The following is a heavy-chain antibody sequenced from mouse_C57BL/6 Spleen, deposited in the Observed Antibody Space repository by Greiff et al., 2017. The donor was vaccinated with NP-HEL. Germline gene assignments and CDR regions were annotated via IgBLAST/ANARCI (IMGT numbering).Heavy chain of an antibody. D-gene: IGHD1-1*01. Sequence: QVQLQQPGAELVKPGVSVKLSCKASGYTFTSYWMHWVKQRPGQGLEWIGMIHPNSGSTNYNEKFKSKATLTVDKSSSTAYMQLSSLTSEDSAVYYCARYYYGDYYAMDYWGQGTSVTVSS. V-gene: IGHV1-64*01. J-gene: IGHJ4*01. CDR3: ARYYYGDYYAMDY. CDR1: GYTFTSYW. CDR2: IHPNSGST.